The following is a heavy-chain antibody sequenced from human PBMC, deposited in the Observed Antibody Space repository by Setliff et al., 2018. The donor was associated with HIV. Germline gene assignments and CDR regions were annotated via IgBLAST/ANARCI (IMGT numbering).Heavy chain of an antibody. CDR1: GDTFSSYA. J-gene: IGHJ5*02. CDR3: AKDRGRGNWLDP. Sequence: GASVKVSCKASGDTFSSYAISWVRQAPGQGLEWMGGIIPIIGITNQAQKFQGRVTITADKSTNTAYMELSSLRSEDTAVYYCAKDRGRGNWLDPWGQGTLVTVSS. CDR2: IIPIIGIT. D-gene: IGHD3-16*01. V-gene: IGHV1-69*10.